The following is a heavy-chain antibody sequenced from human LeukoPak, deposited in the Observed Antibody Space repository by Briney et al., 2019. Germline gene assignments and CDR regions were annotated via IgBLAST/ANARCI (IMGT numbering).Heavy chain of an antibody. Sequence: GGSLRLSCAASGFTFSTYSMNWVRQAPGKGLEWVSVVYSGGSTYYADSVKGRFTISRDNSKNTLYLQMNSLRAEDTAVYYCARDGGVGYYDFWSGYKNWFDPWGQGTLVTVSS. CDR1: GFTFSTYS. CDR3: ARDGGVGYYDFWSGYKNWFDP. J-gene: IGHJ5*02. CDR2: VYSGGST. V-gene: IGHV3-66*01. D-gene: IGHD3-3*01.